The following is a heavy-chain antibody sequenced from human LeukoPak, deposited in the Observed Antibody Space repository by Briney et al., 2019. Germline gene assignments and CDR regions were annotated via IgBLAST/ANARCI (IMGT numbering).Heavy chain of an antibody. V-gene: IGHV1-2*02. Sequence: ASVKVSCKASGYTFTGYYMHWVRQAPGQGLEWMGWINPNSGGTNYAQKFQGRVTMTRDTSISTAYMELSRLRSDDTAVYYCARVGSYYGGYYYYMDVWGKGTTVTVSS. CDR1: GYTFTGYY. CDR2: INPNSGGT. CDR3: ARVGSYYGGYYYYMDV. J-gene: IGHJ6*03. D-gene: IGHD1-26*01.